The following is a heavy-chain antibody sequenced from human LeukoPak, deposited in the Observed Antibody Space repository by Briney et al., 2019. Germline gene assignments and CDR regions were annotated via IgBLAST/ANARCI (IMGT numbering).Heavy chain of an antibody. CDR1: GFTVSSNY. V-gene: IGHV3-53*04. CDR3: ASYDSRPGGVDY. CDR2: VYSSGST. J-gene: IGHJ4*02. D-gene: IGHD3-22*01. Sequence: GGSLRLSCAASGFTVSSNYMSWVRQAPGKGLEWVSVVYSSGSTYYADSVKGRFTTSRHNSKNTLYLQMNSLRAEDTAVYCCASYDSRPGGVDYWGQGTLVTVSS.